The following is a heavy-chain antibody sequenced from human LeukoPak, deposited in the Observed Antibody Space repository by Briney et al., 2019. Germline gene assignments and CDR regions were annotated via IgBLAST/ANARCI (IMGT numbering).Heavy chain of an antibody. D-gene: IGHD3-10*01. Sequence: SQTLSLTCAISGDSVSSNIAAWTWIRQSPSRGPEWLGRTYYRSTWYNEYALSVKSRVSINADTSKNQFSLQLNSVTPEDTAVYYCARDLGSYDYWGQGTLVTVSS. CDR2: TYYRSTWYN. CDR3: ARDLGSYDY. J-gene: IGHJ4*02. CDR1: GDSVSSNIAA. V-gene: IGHV6-1*01.